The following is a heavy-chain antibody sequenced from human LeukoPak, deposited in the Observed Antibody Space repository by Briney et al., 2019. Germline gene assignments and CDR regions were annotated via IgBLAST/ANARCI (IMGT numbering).Heavy chain of an antibody. V-gene: IGHV1-2*02. Sequence: ASVKVSCKASGYTFTGYYIQWVRQAPGQGLEWMGWINPNSGGTNYAQNFQGRVTVTTDPSITTAYMELSRLTYDDTAVYYCARDWVFDYWGQGTLVTVS. CDR3: ARDWVFDY. D-gene: IGHD3-16*01. CDR1: GYTFTGYY. J-gene: IGHJ4*02. CDR2: INPNSGGT.